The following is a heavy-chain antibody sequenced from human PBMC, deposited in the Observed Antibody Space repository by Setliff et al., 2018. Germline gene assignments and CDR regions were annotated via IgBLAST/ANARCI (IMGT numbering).Heavy chain of an antibody. J-gene: IGHJ6*02. V-gene: IGHV3-48*03. CDR1: GFTFSSYE. CDR2: ISSSGSTI. CDR3: ARNWVTAQHYYYGMDV. Sequence: GGSLRLSCAASGFTFSSYEMNWVRQAPGKGLEWVSYISSSGSTIYYADSVKGRFTISRDNAKNSLYLQMNSLRAEDAATYYCARNWVTAQHYYYGMDVWGQGTTVTVSS. D-gene: IGHD2-21*02.